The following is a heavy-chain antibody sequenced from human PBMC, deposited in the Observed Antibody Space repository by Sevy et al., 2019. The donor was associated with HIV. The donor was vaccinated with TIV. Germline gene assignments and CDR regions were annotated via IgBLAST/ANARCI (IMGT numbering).Heavy chain of an antibody. Sequence: GGSLRLSCAVSGFTFNTYNMNWVRQAPGKGLEWVSYISYTSTTIYYVDSVRCRFTISRENAKNTLYLQMNSLRDEDSSVYYCASSDATSRFGYYYFAMDCWGQGTSVTVSS. D-gene: IGHD3-22*01. CDR1: GFTFNTYN. J-gene: IGHJ6*02. V-gene: IGHV3-48*02. CDR2: ISYTSTTI. CDR3: ASSDATSRFGYYYFAMDC.